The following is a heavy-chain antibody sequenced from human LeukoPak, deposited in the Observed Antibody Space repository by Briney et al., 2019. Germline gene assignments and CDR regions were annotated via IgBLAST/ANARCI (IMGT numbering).Heavy chain of an antibody. J-gene: IGHJ4*02. CDR3: ARANSSGWYFDY. V-gene: IGHV4-59*01. CDR2: IYYSGST. CDR1: GGSISSYY. D-gene: IGHD6-19*01. Sequence: PSETLSLTCTVSGGSISSYYRSWIRQPPGKGLEWIGYIYYSGSTNYNPSLKSRVTISVDTSKNQFSLKLSSVTAADTAVYYCARANSSGWYFDYWGQGTLVTVSS.